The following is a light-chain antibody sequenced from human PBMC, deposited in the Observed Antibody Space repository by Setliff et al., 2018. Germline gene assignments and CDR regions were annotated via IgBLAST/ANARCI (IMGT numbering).Light chain of an antibody. V-gene: IGLV2-8*01. J-gene: IGLJ1*01. CDR1: SSDVGGYNY. CDR2: EVS. CDR3: SSYAGSNNPYV. Sequence: QSALTQPASVSGSPGQSITISCTGTSSDVGGYNYVSWDQQHPGKAPKLMIYEVSKRPSGVPDRFSGSKSGNTASLTVSGLQAEDEADYYCSSYAGSNNPYVFGTGTKVTVL.